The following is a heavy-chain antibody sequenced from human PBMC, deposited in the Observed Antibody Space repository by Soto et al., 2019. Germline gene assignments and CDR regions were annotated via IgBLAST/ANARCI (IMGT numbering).Heavy chain of an antibody. CDR1: GGSISSGGYS. Sequence: QLQLQESGSGLVKPSQTLSLTCAVSGGSISSGGYSWSWIRQPPGKGLEWIGYIYHSGSTYYNPSLKSRVAISVDRSKKQFSLKLSSVTAADTAVYYCATRSGPTGWFDPWGQGTLVTVSS. CDR2: IYHSGST. D-gene: IGHD6-19*01. V-gene: IGHV4-30-2*01. CDR3: ATRSGPTGWFDP. J-gene: IGHJ5*02.